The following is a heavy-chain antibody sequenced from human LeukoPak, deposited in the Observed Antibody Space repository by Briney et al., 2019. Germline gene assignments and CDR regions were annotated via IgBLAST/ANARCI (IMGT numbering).Heavy chain of an antibody. CDR3: AKDINYDSSGSYFDY. Sequence: PGGSLRLSCAASGFTFSSYWMHWVRQAPGKGLEWVSGISWNSGSIGYADSVKGRFTISRDNAKNSLYLQMNSLRAEDTALYYCAKDINYDSSGSYFDYWGQGTLVTVSS. CDR1: GFTFSSYW. D-gene: IGHD3-22*01. J-gene: IGHJ4*02. V-gene: IGHV3-9*01. CDR2: ISWNSGSI.